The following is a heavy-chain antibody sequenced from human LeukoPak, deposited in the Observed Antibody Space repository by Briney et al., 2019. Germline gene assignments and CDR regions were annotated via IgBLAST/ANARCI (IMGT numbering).Heavy chain of an antibody. Sequence: GASVKVSCKASGYTFTSYGISWVRQAPGQGLEWMGWISAYNGNTNYAQKLQGRVTMTTDTSTSTAYMELRSLRSDDTAVYYCARDSRGIAAAGSPFDYWGQGTLVTVSS. CDR2: ISAYNGNT. D-gene: IGHD6-13*01. V-gene: IGHV1-18*01. CDR3: ARDSRGIAAAGSPFDY. J-gene: IGHJ4*02. CDR1: GYTFTSYG.